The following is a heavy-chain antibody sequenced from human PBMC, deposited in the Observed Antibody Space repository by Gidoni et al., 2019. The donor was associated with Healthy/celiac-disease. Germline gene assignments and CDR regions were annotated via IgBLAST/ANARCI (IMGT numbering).Heavy chain of an antibody. CDR1: GGTFSSYA. CDR2: IIPIVVIA. CDR3: ARDIDPAGIAVAGLPFAY. V-gene: IGHV1-69*04. Sequence: QVQLVPSGAEVKKPGSSGQGSCKASGGTFSSYAISWVRQAPGQGLEWMGRIIPIVVIANYAQKFQGRVTITADKSTSTAYMELSSLRSEDTAVYYCARDIDPAGIAVAGLPFAYWGQGTLVTVSS. D-gene: IGHD6-19*01. J-gene: IGHJ4*02.